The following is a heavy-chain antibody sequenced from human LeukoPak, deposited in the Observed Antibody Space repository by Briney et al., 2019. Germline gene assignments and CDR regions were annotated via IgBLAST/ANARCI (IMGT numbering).Heavy chain of an antibody. CDR2: INPNSGGT. CDR3: ARGRSSTVTTGFWFDP. Sequence: ASVKVSCKASGYTFTGYYMHWVRQAPGQGLEWMGWINPNSGGTNYAQKFQGRVNMTRDTSISTAYMELSRLRSDDTAVYYCARGRSSTVTTGFWFDPWGQGTLVTVSS. V-gene: IGHV1-2*02. D-gene: IGHD4-11*01. CDR1: GYTFTGYY. J-gene: IGHJ5*02.